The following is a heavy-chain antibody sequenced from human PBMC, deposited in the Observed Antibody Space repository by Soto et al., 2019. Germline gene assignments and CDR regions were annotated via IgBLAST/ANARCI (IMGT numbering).Heavy chain of an antibody. Sequence: SETLSLTCTVSGGSISSGGYYWSWIRQHPGKGLEWIGYIYYSGSTYYNPSLKSRVTISVDTSKNQFSLKLSSVTAADTAVYYCARLYCSGGSCYPNDYYYYYYMDVWGKGTTVTVSS. CDR2: IYYSGST. V-gene: IGHV4-31*03. CDR1: GGSISSGGYY. D-gene: IGHD2-15*01. J-gene: IGHJ6*03. CDR3: ARLYCSGGSCYPNDYYYYYYMDV.